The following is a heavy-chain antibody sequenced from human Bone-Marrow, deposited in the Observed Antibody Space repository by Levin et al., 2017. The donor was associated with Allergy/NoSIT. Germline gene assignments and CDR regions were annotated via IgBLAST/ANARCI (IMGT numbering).Heavy chain of an antibody. V-gene: IGHV2-26*01. Sequence: NGSGPTLVKPTETLTLTCTVSGFSLSNARMGVSWIRQPPGKALEWLAHISSNDEKSYSTSLKSRLTISKDTSKSQVVLRMTNMDPVDAGTYYCAHTQVLTSMAFDYWGQGSLVSVSS. D-gene: IGHD3-9*01. CDR1: GFSLSNARMG. J-gene: IGHJ4*02. CDR2: ISSNDEK. CDR3: AHTQVLTSMAFDY.